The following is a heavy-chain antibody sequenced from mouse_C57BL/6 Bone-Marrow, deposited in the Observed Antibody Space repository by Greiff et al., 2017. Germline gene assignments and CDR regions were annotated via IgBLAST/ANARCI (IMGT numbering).Heavy chain of an antibody. J-gene: IGHJ3*01. CDR2: IRLKSDNYAT. V-gene: IGHV6-3*01. CDR3: TNYDYDGFAY. CDR1: GFTFSNYW. Sequence: EVKLMESGGGLVQPGGSMKLSCVASGFTFSNYWMNWVRQSPEKGLEWVAQIRLKSDNYATHYAESVKGRFTISRDDSKSSVYLQMNNLRAEDTXIYYCTNYDYDGFAYWGQGTLVTVSA. D-gene: IGHD2-4*01.